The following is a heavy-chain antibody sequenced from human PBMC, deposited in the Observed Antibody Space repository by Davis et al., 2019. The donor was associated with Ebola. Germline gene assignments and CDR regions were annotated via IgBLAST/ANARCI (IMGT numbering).Heavy chain of an antibody. Sequence: PGGSLRLSCAASGFTFNIFGMNWVRQAPGKGLVWVSRINSDGSSTSYADSVKGRFTISRDNAKNTLYLQMNSLRAEDTAVYYCARRLEAWDFWGQGTLVTVSS. D-gene: IGHD1-1*01. J-gene: IGHJ4*02. CDR3: ARRLEAWDF. CDR2: INSDGSST. CDR1: GFTFNIFG. V-gene: IGHV3-74*01.